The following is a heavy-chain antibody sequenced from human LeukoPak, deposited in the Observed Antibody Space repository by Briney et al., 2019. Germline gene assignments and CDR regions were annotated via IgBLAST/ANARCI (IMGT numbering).Heavy chain of an antibody. CDR2: IYNDGSP. V-gene: IGHV3-66*01. CDR3: ARGLLAAGTFDS. D-gene: IGHD6-13*01. J-gene: IGHJ4*02. CDR1: GFTVCSIY. Sequence: PGGSLRLSCTASGFTVCSIYMSWVRQAPGKGLEWVSVIYNDGSPYYADSVRDRFTISRDNSKNTVDLQLNRLRAEDTAVYFCARGLLAAGTFDSWGQGTLVTVSS.